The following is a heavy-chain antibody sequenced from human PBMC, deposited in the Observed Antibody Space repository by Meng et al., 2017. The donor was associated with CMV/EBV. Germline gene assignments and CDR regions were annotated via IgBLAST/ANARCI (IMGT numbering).Heavy chain of an antibody. J-gene: IGHJ4*02. Sequence: CKASGYTFTGYYMHWVRQAPGQGLEWMGWINPNSGGTNYAQKFQGRVTMTRDTSISTAYMEPSRLRSDDTAVYYCARARLTMVVTPYWGQGTLVTVSS. CDR3: ARARLTMVVTPY. CDR1: GYTFTGYY. V-gene: IGHV1-2*02. D-gene: IGHD4-23*01. CDR2: INPNSGGT.